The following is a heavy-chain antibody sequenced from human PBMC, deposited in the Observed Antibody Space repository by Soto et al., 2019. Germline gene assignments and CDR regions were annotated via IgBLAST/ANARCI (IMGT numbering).Heavy chain of an antibody. V-gene: IGHV3-30*03. J-gene: IGHJ4*02. CDR2: ISYDGSNK. D-gene: IGHD3-9*01. Sequence: PGGSLRLSCAASGFTFSSYGMHWVRQAPGKGLEWVAVISYDGSNKYYADSVKGRFTISRDNSKNTLYLQMNSLRAEDTAVYYCARDPHPYYDILTGYYPAWYFDYWGQGTLVTVSS. CDR3: ARDPHPYYDILTGYYPAWYFDY. CDR1: GFTFSSYG.